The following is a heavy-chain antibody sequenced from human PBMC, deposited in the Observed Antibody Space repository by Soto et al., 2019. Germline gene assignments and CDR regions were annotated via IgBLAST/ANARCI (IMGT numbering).Heavy chain of an antibody. CDR2: ISGSGGST. CDR3: AKDALGYCSGGSCYPYLGGYYYYYMDV. V-gene: IGHV3-23*01. Sequence: GGSLRLSCAASGFTFSSYAMSWVRQAPGKGLEGVSAISGSGGSTYYADSVKGRFTISRDNSKNTLYLQMNSLRAEDTAVYYCAKDALGYCSGGSCYPYLGGYYYYYMDVWGKGTTVTVSS. CDR1: GFTFSSYA. D-gene: IGHD2-15*01. J-gene: IGHJ6*03.